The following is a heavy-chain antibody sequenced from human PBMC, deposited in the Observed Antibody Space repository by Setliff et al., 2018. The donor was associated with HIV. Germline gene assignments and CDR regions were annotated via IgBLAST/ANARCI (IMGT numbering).Heavy chain of an antibody. V-gene: IGHV3-30*02. CDR2: IWFDGGNK. CDR3: AKDYTPTFWEYNWFDV. Sequence: PGGSLRLSCAASGFTVSTYYMSWVRQAPGKGLEWLAYIWFDGGNKYYAHSVKGRFTISRDNSRDTLYLEMNNLRAEDTALYYCAKDYTPTFWEYNWFDVWGQGTQVTVSS. CDR1: GFTVSTYY. D-gene: IGHD3-16*01. J-gene: IGHJ5*02.